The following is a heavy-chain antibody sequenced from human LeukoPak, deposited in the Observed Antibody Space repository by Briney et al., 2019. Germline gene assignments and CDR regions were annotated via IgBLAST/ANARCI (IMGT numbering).Heavy chain of an antibody. Sequence: GGSLRLSCAASGFTFSSYWMSWVRQAPGKGLEWVANIKQDGSEKYYVDSVKGRFTISRDNAKNSLYLQMNSLRAEDTAVYYCARATYYYGSGSLPYFDYWGQGTLVTVSS. D-gene: IGHD3-10*01. V-gene: IGHV3-7*01. CDR2: IKQDGSEK. CDR1: GFTFSSYW. J-gene: IGHJ4*02. CDR3: ARATYYYGSGSLPYFDY.